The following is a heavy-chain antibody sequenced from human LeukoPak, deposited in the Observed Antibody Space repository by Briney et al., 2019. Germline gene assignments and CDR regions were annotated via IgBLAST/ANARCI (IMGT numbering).Heavy chain of an antibody. CDR3: ARTAYYYGSGSYYEL. CDR1: GGSISSSSYY. V-gene: IGHV4-39*01. Sequence: SETLSLTCTVSGGSISSSSYYWGWVRQAPGKGLEWIGSIYYSGSTYYNPSLKSRVTISVDTSKNQFSLKLSSVTAADTAVYYCARTAYYYGSGSYYELWGQGTLVTVSS. D-gene: IGHD3-10*01. CDR2: IYYSGST. J-gene: IGHJ4*02.